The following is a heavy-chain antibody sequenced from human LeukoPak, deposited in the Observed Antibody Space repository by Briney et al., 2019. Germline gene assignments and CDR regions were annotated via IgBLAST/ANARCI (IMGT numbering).Heavy chain of an antibody. CDR2: TNPSGGST. CDR1: GYTFTIYY. Sequence: ASVTVSCKASGYTFTIYYIHWVRQAPGQGLEWMGLTNPSGGSTNYAQKFQGRVTMTRDTSTSTVYMELSSLRSEDTAVYYCARGPRITLIRGGQWYYYMDVWGKGTTVTISS. D-gene: IGHD3-10*01. CDR3: ARGPRITLIRGGQWYYYMDV. J-gene: IGHJ6*03. V-gene: IGHV1-46*01.